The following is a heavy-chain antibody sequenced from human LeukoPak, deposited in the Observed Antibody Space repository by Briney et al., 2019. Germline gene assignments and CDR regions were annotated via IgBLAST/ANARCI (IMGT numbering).Heavy chain of an antibody. CDR2: VSSSSSTI. J-gene: IGHJ3*02. D-gene: IGHD5-12*01. CDR1: GFTFSSYS. CDR3: ARDGATRAGAFDI. Sequence: GGSLRLSCAASGFTFSSYSMNWVRQAPGKGLEWVSYVSSSSSTIYYADSVKGRFTISRDNSKNTLYLQMNSLRAEDTAVYYCARDGATRAGAFDIWGQGTMVTVSS. V-gene: IGHV3-48*01.